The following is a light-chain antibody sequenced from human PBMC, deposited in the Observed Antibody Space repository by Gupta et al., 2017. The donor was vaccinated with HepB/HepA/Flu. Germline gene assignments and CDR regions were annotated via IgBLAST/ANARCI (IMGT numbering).Light chain of an antibody. V-gene: IGLV2-23*02. CDR2: EVS. CDR1: SSDVGIYNL. CDR3: CSYAGSNFFV. J-gene: IGLJ1*01. Sequence: QSALTQPASLSGSPGQSITISCTGSSSDVGIYNLVSWYQQHPGKAPKLMIYEVSKRPSGVSDRFSGSKSGNTASLTISGLQAEDEADYYCCSYAGSNFFVFGIGTKVTVL.